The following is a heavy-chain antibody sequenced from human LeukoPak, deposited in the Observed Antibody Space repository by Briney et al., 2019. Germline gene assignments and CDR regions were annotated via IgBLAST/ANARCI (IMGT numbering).Heavy chain of an antibody. CDR1: GFTFSSYG. CDR3: ARDSDSSGYYFGYFDY. J-gene: IGHJ4*02. D-gene: IGHD3-22*01. V-gene: IGHV3-23*01. CDR2: ISGSGGST. Sequence: GGSLRLSCAASGFTFSSYGMSWVRQAPGKGLEWVSAISGSGGSTYYADSVKGRFTISRDNSKNTLYLQMNSLRAEDTAVYYCARDSDSSGYYFGYFDYWGQGTLVTVSS.